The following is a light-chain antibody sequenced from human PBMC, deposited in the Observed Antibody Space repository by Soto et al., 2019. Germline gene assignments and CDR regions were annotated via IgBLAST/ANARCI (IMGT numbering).Light chain of an antibody. V-gene: IGKV3-20*01. Sequence: ESVLTQSPGTLSLSPGQRATLSCRASQSVSSSYLAWYQQKPGQAPRLLIYGASSRATGIPDRFSGSGSGTGFTLTISRLEPEDVAVYYCQQYGSSPRRTFGQGTKVEIK. J-gene: IGKJ1*01. CDR3: QQYGSSPRRT. CDR2: GAS. CDR1: QSVSSSY.